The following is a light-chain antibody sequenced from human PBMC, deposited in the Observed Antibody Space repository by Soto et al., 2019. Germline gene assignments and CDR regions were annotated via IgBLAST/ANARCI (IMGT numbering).Light chain of an antibody. CDR1: QSINY. Sequence: EIVLTQSPGTLSLSPGERATLSCRASQSINYLAWYQQKVGQAPRLLIYGASSRATGIPDRFSGSGSGTDFSLTISRLEPEDFAVYYCQHYCSPPTYTFGQGTKLEIK. CDR2: GAS. CDR3: QHYCSPPTYT. J-gene: IGKJ2*01. V-gene: IGKV3-20*01.